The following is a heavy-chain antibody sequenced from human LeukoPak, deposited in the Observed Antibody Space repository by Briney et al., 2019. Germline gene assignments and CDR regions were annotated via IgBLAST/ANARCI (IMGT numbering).Heavy chain of an antibody. J-gene: IGHJ6*03. D-gene: IGHD1-1*01. CDR2: IYSGGTT. V-gene: IGHV3-53*01. CDR1: GFSVSSNF. Sequence: GGSLRLSCAASGFSVSSNFMSWVRQAPGKGLEWVSVIYSGGTTYYADSVKGRFTISRDNSKNTLSLQMNSLRAEDTAVYYCARARTNWNHPYAGDYYYMDVWGKGTTVTVSS. CDR3: ARARTNWNHPYAGDYYYMDV.